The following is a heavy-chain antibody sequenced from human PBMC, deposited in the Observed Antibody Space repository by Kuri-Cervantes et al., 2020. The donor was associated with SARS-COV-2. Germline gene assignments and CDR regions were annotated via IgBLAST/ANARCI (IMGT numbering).Heavy chain of an antibody. CDR3: AREVTIFGAVSRGFDP. D-gene: IGHD3-3*01. Sequence: GGSLRLSCAASGFTFSSYSMNWVRQAPGKGLEWVSYISSSSSTIYYADSVKGRFTISRDNAKNSLYLQMNSLRAEDTAVYYCAREVTIFGAVSRGFDPWGQGTLVTDSS. V-gene: IGHV3-48*01. CDR2: ISSSSSTI. J-gene: IGHJ5*02. CDR1: GFTFSSYS.